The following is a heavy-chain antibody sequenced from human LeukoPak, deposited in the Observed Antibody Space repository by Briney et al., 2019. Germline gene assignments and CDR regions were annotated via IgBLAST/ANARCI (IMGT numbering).Heavy chain of an antibody. J-gene: IGHJ4*02. D-gene: IGHD6-13*01. V-gene: IGHV4-31*03. CDR3: ARGAKQQLARGFDY. CDR2: IYYSGST. Sequence: SETLSLTCTVSGGSISSGGYYWSWIRQHPGKGLEWIGYIYYSGSTYYNPSLKSRVTISVDTSKYQFSLKLSSVTAADTAVYYCARGAKQQLARGFDYWGQGTLVTISS. CDR1: GGSISSGGYY.